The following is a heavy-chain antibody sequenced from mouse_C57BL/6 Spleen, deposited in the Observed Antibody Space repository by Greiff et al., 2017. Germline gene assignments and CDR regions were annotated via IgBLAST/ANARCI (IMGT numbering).Heavy chain of an antibody. CDR3: ARHKTALDY. D-gene: IGHD4-1*01. Sequence: EVKLVESGGGLVKPGGSLKLSCAASGFTFSSYTMSWVRQTPEKRLEWVATISGGGGNTYYPDSVKGRFTISRDNAKNTLYLQMSSLRSEDTALYYCARHKTALDYWGQGTTLTVSS. J-gene: IGHJ2*01. CDR1: GFTFSSYT. V-gene: IGHV5-9*01. CDR2: ISGGGGNT.